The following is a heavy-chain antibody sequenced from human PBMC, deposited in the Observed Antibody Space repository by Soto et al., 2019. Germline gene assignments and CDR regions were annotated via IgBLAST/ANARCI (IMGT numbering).Heavy chain of an antibody. D-gene: IGHD3-9*01. CDR2: IIPIFDIA. CDR1: VGTLSNHS. V-gene: IGHV1-69*12. CDR3: ATDTSFVDNFEI. Sequence: QVQLVQSGAEVKKPGSSVKVSCKASVGTLSNHSISWLRQAPGQGPEWMGGIIPIFDIANYAQKFRARVTITADESTSTAYMEVTSLRSEDTAVYYCATDTSFVDNFEIWGQGTMVTVSS. J-gene: IGHJ3*02.